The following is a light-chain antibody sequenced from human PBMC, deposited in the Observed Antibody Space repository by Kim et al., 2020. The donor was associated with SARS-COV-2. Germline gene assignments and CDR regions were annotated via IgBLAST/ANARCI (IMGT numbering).Light chain of an antibody. Sequence: FMLTQPHSVSESPGKTVTISCSRSSANIASSYVQWYQQRPGTAPTPVISENNQRPSGVPDRFSGSIDTSSNSASLTISGLKTEDEAVYYCHSYDNSDQVFGGGTKLTVL. J-gene: IGLJ3*02. CDR1: SANIASSY. V-gene: IGLV6-57*04. CDR3: HSYDNSDQV. CDR2: ENN.